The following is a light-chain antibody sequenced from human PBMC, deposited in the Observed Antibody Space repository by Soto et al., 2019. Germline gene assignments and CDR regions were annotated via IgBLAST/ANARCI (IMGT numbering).Light chain of an antibody. CDR1: ETLGRNY. J-gene: IGKJ3*01. Sequence: ETLLTQSPGTLSLSPGERATRSCRASETLGRNYLAWYQQKPGQAPRLLIHRIYIRAAGIPDRFSGSASGTDFTLTISRLDPDDFAVYYCQPSGTAPFTFGPGTKMDI. CDR2: RIY. CDR3: QPSGTAPFT. V-gene: IGKV3-20*01.